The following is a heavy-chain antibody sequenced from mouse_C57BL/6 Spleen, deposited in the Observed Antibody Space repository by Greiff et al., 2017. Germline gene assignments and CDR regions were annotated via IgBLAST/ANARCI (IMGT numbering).Heavy chain of an antibody. Sequence: VQLKESGPGLVKPSQSLSLTCSVTGYSITSGYYWNWIRQFPGNKLEWMGYISYDGSNNYNPSPKNRISITRDTSKNQFFLKLNSVTPEDTATYYCATASATDWGYFDYWGQGTTLTVSS. CDR3: ATASATDWGYFDY. CDR2: ISYDGSN. D-gene: IGHD4-1*01. CDR1: GYSITSGYY. J-gene: IGHJ2*01. V-gene: IGHV3-6*01.